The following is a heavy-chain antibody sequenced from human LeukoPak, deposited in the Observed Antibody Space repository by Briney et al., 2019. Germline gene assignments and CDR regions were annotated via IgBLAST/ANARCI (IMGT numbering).Heavy chain of an antibody. V-gene: IGHV3-53*01. J-gene: IGHJ4*02. CDR2: IYSGGTT. CDR3: ARHRGGPDSAFDY. Sequence: GGSLRLSCAASGFTVNFNYMSWVRQAPGKGLEWVSVIYSGGTTHYADSVQGRFTISRDNLKDTLYLEMSSLRAEDTAVYYCARHRGGPDSAFDYWGQGTLVTVSS. D-gene: IGHD3-16*01. CDR1: GFTVNFNY.